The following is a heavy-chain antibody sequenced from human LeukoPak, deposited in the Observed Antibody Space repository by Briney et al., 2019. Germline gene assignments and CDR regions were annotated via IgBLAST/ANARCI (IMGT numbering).Heavy chain of an antibody. CDR2: IYYNGST. CDR3: ARGYSYGYFFDY. V-gene: IGHV4-61*01. J-gene: IGHJ4*02. D-gene: IGHD5-18*01. Sequence: SETLSLTCTVSGGSASSGNYYWSWIRQPPGKGLEWIGYIYYNGSTNYNPSLKSRVTISVDTSKNQFSLKLSSVTAADTAVYYCARGYSYGYFFDYWGQGTLVTVSS. CDR1: GGSASSGNYY.